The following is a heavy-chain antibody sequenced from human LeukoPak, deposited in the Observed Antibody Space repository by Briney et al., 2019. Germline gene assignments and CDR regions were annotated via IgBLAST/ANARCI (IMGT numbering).Heavy chain of an antibody. CDR2: VYYSGST. V-gene: IGHV4-59*01. CDR3: AGETLEGKFDP. Sequence: PSMTLSLTCNICAGSIRNYYWTWFRQPPGKGLEWIGYVYYSGSTNYNPSLKSRVTISMDTSKNQFSLKLSSVTAADTAIYYCAGETLEGKFDPWGQGILVTVSS. CDR1: AGSIRNYY. J-gene: IGHJ5*02. D-gene: IGHD1-1*01.